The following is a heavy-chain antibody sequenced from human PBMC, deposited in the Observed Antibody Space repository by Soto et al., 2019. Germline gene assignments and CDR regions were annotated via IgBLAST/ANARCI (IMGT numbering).Heavy chain of an antibody. CDR3: ARTRIAAAVRSGEKNKFYYYYGMDV. V-gene: IGHV3-30-3*01. Sequence: GGSLRLSCATSGFTFSSYAMHWVRQAPGKGLEWVAVISYDGSNKYYADSVKGRFTISRDNSKNTLYLQMNSLRAEDTAVYYCARTRIAAAVRSGEKNKFYYYYGMDVWGQGTTVTVSS. J-gene: IGHJ6*02. CDR1: GFTFSSYA. CDR2: ISYDGSNK. D-gene: IGHD6-13*01.